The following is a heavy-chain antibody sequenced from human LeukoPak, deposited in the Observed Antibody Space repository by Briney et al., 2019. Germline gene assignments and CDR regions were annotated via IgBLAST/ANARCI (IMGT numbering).Heavy chain of an antibody. D-gene: IGHD6-13*01. J-gene: IGHJ6*03. Sequence: GGSLRLSCAASGFTFSSYAMHWVRQAPGKGLEWVAVISYDGSNKYYADSVKGRFTISRDNSKNTLYLQMNSLRAEDTAVYYCAKDTGGAAGTSGLFYYYYYMDVWGKGTTVTISS. CDR3: AKDTGGAAGTSGLFYYYYYMDV. CDR1: GFTFSSYA. V-gene: IGHV3-30*04. CDR2: ISYDGSNK.